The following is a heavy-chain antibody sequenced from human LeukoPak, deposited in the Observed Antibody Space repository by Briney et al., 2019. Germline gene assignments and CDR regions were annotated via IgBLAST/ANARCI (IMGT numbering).Heavy chain of an antibody. D-gene: IGHD4-17*01. CDR3: ASPPGGATVTTLNY. CDR1: GYSFTRYY. Sequence: ASVKVSCKASGYSFTRYYMHWVRQAPGQGLEWMGIINPSGGSTSYAQKFQGRVTMTRDTSTSTVYMELSSLRSEDTAVYYCASPPGGATVTTLNYWGQGTLVTVSS. J-gene: IGHJ4*02. CDR2: INPSGGST. V-gene: IGHV1-46*01.